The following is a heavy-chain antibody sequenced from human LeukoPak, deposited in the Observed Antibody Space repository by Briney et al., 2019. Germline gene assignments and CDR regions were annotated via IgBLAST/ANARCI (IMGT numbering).Heavy chain of an antibody. Sequence: AASVKISCKVSGYTFTDYYMHWVQQAPGKGLEWMGLVDPEDGETIYAEKFQGRVTITADTSTDTAYMELSSLRSEDTAVYCCATGILTGSYLDYWGQGTLVTVSS. CDR3: ATGILTGSYLDY. J-gene: IGHJ4*02. D-gene: IGHD3-9*01. CDR2: VDPEDGET. V-gene: IGHV1-69-2*01. CDR1: GYTFTDYY.